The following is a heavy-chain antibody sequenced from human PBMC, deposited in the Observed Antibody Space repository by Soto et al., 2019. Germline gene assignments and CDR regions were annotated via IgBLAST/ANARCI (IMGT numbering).Heavy chain of an antibody. V-gene: IGHV1-69*02. CDR3: ARDSGTPKHYYYMDV. D-gene: IGHD3-10*01. Sequence: QVQLVQSGAEVKKPGSSVKVSCKASGGTFSSYTISWVRQAPGQGLEWMGRIIPILGIANYAQKFQGRVTITADKXXXXXXXXXXXXXXXXXXVYYCARDSGTPKHYYYMDVWGKGTTVTVSS. CDR2: IIPILGIA. J-gene: IGHJ6*03. CDR1: GGTFSSYT.